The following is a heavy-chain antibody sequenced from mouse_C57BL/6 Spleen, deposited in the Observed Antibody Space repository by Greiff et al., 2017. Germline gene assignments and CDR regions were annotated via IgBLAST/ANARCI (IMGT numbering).Heavy chain of an antibody. CDR3: ARRRLGAWFAY. V-gene: IGHV1-18*01. CDR1: GYTFTDYN. J-gene: IGHJ3*01. Sequence: EVKLQESGPELVKPGASVKIPCKASGYTFTDYNMDWVKQSHGKSLEWIGDINPNNGGTIYNQKFKGKATLTVDKSSSTAYMELRSLTSEDTAVYYCARRRLGAWFAYWGQGTLVTVSA. D-gene: IGHD4-1*01. CDR2: INPNNGGT.